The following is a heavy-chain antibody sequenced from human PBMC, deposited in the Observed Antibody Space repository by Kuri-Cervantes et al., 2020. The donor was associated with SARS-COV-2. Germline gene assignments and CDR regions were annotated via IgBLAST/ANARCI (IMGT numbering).Heavy chain of an antibody. CDR1: GFTFSDYY. CDR2: IKQDGSEK. V-gene: IGHV3-7*01. J-gene: IGHJ4*02. D-gene: IGHD4-17*01. Sequence: LSLTCAASGFTFSDYYMNWVRQAPGKGLEWVANIKQDGSEKYYVDSVKGRFTISRDNAKNSLYLQMNSLRAEDTAVYYCARGGYGDYGGQAFDYWGQGTLVTVSS. CDR3: ARGGYGDYGGQAFDY.